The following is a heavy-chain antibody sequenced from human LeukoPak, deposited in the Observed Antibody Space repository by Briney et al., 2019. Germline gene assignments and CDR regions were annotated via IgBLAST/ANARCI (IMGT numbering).Heavy chain of an antibody. D-gene: IGHD3-10*01. J-gene: IGHJ4*02. V-gene: IGHV4-30-4*01. CDR2: LYYCGST. Sequence: SETLSLTCSLSGDPISRGDYYWIWIPQPPGKGLEWIGYLYYCGSTYYNPSLKSRATISIDTSKNQFSLKLRSVTAADTAVYYCTRDLGAVGSGSPFEVGYWGQGSLVTASS. CDR1: GDPISRGDYY. CDR3: TRDLGAVGSGSPFEVGY.